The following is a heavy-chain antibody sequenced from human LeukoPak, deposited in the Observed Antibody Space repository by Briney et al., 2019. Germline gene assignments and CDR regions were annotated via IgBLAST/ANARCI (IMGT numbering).Heavy chain of an antibody. D-gene: IGHD3-10*01. V-gene: IGHV4-59*12. Sequence: SETLSLTCTVSGGSISSYYWSWIRQPPGKGLEWIGYIYYSGSTNYNPSLKSRVTISVDTSKNQFSLTLSSVTAADTAVYYCARERSGSYYENFDYWGQGTLVTVSS. J-gene: IGHJ4*02. CDR1: GGSISSYY. CDR3: ARERSGSYYENFDY. CDR2: IYYSGST.